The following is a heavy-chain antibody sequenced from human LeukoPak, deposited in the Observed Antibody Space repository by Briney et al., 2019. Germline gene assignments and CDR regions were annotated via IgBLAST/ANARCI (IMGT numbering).Heavy chain of an antibody. J-gene: IGHJ5*02. CDR2: INHSGST. CDR1: GGSFSGYY. Sequence: PSETLSLTCAVYGGSFSGYYWSWIRQPPGKGLEWIGEINHSGSTNYNPSLKSRVTISVDTSKNQFSLKLSSVTAADTAVYYCARVPMDCSGGSCYHSGNWFDPWGQGTLVTVSS. CDR3: ARVPMDCSGGSCYHSGNWFDP. D-gene: IGHD2-15*01. V-gene: IGHV4-34*01.